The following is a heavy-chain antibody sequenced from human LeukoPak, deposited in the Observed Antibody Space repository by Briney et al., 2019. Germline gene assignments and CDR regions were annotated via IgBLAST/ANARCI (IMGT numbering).Heavy chain of an antibody. Sequence: GGSLRLSCAASRFTFSSYAMSWVRQAPGKGLAWVSGLTASGNTAFYAVSVKGRFTISRDNSKNTLYLQMNNLRAEDTAVYYCAKVIRSSGWYVDYWGQGTLVTVSS. V-gene: IGHV3-23*01. D-gene: IGHD6-19*01. CDR3: AKVIRSSGWYVDY. CDR2: LTASGNTA. J-gene: IGHJ4*02. CDR1: RFTFSSYA.